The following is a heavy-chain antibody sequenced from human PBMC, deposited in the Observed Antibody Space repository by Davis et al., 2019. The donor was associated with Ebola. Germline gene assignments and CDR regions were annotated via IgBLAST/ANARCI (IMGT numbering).Heavy chain of an antibody. CDR2: ISSSGSTI. V-gene: IGHV3-11*04. D-gene: IGHD6-13*01. CDR3: ARDISSSSRMDV. CDR1: GFTFSDYY. Sequence: GESLKISCAASGFTFSDYYMSWIRQAPGKGLEWVSYISSSGSTIYYADSVKGRFTISRDNAKNSLYLQMNSLRAEDTAVYYCARDISSSSRMDVWGQGTTVTVSS. J-gene: IGHJ6*02.